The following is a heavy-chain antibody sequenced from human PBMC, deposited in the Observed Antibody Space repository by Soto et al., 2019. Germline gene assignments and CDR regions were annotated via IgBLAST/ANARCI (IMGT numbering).Heavy chain of an antibody. CDR2: IYYSGST. V-gene: IGHV4-30-4*01. CDR1: GGSISSGDYY. J-gene: IGHJ4*02. CDR3: ARGPDSVTTSPFDY. D-gene: IGHD4-4*01. Sequence: SETLSLTCTVSGGSISSGDYYWSWIRQPPGKGLEWIGYIYYSGSTYYNPSLKSRVTISVDTSKNQFSLKLSSVTAADTAVYYCARGPDSVTTSPFDYWGQGTLVTVSS.